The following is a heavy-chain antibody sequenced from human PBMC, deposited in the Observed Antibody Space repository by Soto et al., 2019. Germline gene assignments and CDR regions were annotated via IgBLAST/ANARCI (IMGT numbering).Heavy chain of an antibody. CDR3: ARGIEGWYQGRYYYGMDV. Sequence: SDTLSLTCTVSGRSVSSGSYYWSWIRQPPGKGLEWIGYIYYSGSTNYNTSLKSRVTISVDTSKNQFFLKLSSVTAADTAVYYCARGIEGWYQGRYYYGMDVWGQGTTVT. CDR1: GRSVSSGSYY. J-gene: IGHJ6*02. CDR2: IYYSGST. D-gene: IGHD6-19*01. V-gene: IGHV4-61*01.